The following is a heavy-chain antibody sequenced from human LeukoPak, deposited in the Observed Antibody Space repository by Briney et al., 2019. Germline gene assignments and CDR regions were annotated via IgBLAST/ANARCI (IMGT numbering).Heavy chain of an antibody. CDR3: AKDRPYGYYYDSSGFDY. Sequence: GGSLRLSCAASGFTFSSYGMHWVRQAPGKGLEWVAFIRYDGSNKYYADSVKGRFTISRDNSKNTLYLQMNSLRAEDTAVYYCAKDRPYGYYYDSSGFDYWGQGTLVTVSS. J-gene: IGHJ4*02. CDR2: IRYDGSNK. CDR1: GFTFSSYG. V-gene: IGHV3-30*02. D-gene: IGHD3-22*01.